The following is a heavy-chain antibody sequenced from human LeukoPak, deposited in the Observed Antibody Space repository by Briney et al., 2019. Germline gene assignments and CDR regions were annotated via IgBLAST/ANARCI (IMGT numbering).Heavy chain of an antibody. CDR3: ARSLVEIAALDV. CDR1: GYTFTSYA. Sequence: ASVKVSCKASGYTFTSYAMHWVRQAPGQRLEWMGRINAGNGNTKYSQEFQGRVTITRDTSASTAYMELSSLRSEDMAVYYCARSLVEIAALDVWGKGTTVTVSS. D-gene: IGHD6-6*01. V-gene: IGHV1-3*03. J-gene: IGHJ6*04. CDR2: INAGNGNT.